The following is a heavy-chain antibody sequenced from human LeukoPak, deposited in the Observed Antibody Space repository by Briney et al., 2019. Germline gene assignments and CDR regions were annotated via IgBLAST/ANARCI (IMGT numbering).Heavy chain of an antibody. J-gene: IGHJ3*02. Sequence: GASVKVSCKASGYTFTSYDINWVRQATGQGLEWMGWMNPNSGNTGYAQKLQGRVTMTRNTSISTAYMELSSLRSEDTAVYYCARREAMVRGVINPIGAFDIWGQGTMVTVSS. CDR1: GYTFTSYD. D-gene: IGHD3-10*01. CDR3: ARREAMVRGVINPIGAFDI. CDR2: MNPNSGNT. V-gene: IGHV1-8*01.